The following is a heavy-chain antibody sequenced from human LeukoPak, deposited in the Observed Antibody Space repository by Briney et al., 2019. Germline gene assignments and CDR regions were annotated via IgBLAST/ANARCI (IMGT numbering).Heavy chain of an antibody. CDR1: GFTFSSYS. CDR3: ARGGYSGYDSLGTYMDV. Sequence: GGSLRLSCAASGFTFSSYSMNWVRQAPGKGLEWVSYISSSSSTIYYADSVKGRFTISRDNAKNSLYLQMNSLRAEDTAVYYCARGGYSGYDSLGTYMDVWAKGPRSPSP. CDR2: ISSSSSTI. V-gene: IGHV3-48*01. J-gene: IGHJ6*03. D-gene: IGHD5-12*01.